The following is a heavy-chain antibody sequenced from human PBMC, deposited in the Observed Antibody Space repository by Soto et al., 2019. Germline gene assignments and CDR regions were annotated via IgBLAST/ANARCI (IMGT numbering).Heavy chain of an antibody. V-gene: IGHV1-46*01. Sequence: VAFVTVSCKASGYTFTSYYMDWVRQANGQGLEWMGIINPSGGSTSYAQKFQGRVTMTRDTSTSTVYMELSSLRSEDTAVYYCARVVAGDYGCDYWGQGPLVNRSS. D-gene: IGHD4-17*01. CDR3: ARVVAGDYGCDY. CDR1: GYTFTSYY. J-gene: IGHJ4*02. CDR2: INPSGGST.